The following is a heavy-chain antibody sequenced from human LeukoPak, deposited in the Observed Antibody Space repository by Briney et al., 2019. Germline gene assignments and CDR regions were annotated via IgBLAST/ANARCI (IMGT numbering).Heavy chain of an antibody. Sequence: SVKLSCKTSGYTFSNFGINWVRQAPGQGLEWMGWISGNNDNPNYGQKFQGRLTVTTDSSTSTAYMELRNLRFDDTAVYYCARDGTSTDDYWGQGTLVTVSS. V-gene: IGHV1-18*01. D-gene: IGHD2-2*01. CDR1: GYTFSNFG. CDR3: ARDGTSTDDY. J-gene: IGHJ4*02. CDR2: ISGNNDNP.